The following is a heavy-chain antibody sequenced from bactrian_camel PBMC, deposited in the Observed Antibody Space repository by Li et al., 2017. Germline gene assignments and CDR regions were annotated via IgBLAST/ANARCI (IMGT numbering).Heavy chain of an antibody. J-gene: IGHJ6*01. CDR2: IVTLGGTT. D-gene: IGHD2*01. V-gene: IGHV3S1*01. Sequence: HVQLVESGGGSVQAGGSLTLSCEHSGSIDGTNCIGWFRQYPGKEREGVAAIVTLGGTTYYDDSVTGRFTISQDNAKNTVYLQMNSLKPEDTAMYYCAARGPYCYTKLSVRDFTYWGQGTQVTVS. CDR3: AARGPYCYTKLSVRDFTY. CDR1: GSIDGTNC.